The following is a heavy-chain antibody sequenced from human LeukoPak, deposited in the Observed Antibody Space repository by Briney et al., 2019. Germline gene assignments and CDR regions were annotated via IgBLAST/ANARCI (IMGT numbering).Heavy chain of an antibody. V-gene: IGHV4-4*07. CDR3: AREATVVGATII. CDR1: GDSVSTYY. Sequence: SETLSLTCTVSGDSVSTYYWSWIRQSAGQGLEWIGHISTSGSTTYNPSLKSRVSMSVDTSKKQFSLKLSSVTAADAAVYYCAREATVVGATIIWGQGAMVTVSS. CDR2: ISTSGST. D-gene: IGHD1-26*01. J-gene: IGHJ4*02.